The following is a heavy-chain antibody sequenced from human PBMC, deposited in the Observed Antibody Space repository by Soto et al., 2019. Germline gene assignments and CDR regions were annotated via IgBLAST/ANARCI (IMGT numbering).Heavy chain of an antibody. D-gene: IGHD4-17*01. J-gene: IGHJ6*02. V-gene: IGHV1-3*01. CDR1: GYTFTSYY. CDR3: ARSSDDYGDYVNYYYYYGMDV. CDR2: INASNGNT. Sequence: ASVKVSCKASGYTFTSYYMHWVRQAPGQALEWMGWINASNGNTKYAQKFQGRVTITRDTSASTAYMELSSLRSEDTAVYYCARSSDDYGDYVNYYYYYGMDVWGQGTTVTVSS.